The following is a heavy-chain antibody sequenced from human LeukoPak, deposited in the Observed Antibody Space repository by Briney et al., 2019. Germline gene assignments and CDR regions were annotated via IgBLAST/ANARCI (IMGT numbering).Heavy chain of an antibody. CDR1: GYTFTSYG. V-gene: IGHV1-18*01. D-gene: IGHD5-12*01. Sequence: GASVKASCKASGYTFTSYGISWVRQAPGQGLEWMGWISAYNGNTNYAQKLQGRVTMTTDTSTSTAYMELRSLRSDDTAVYYCAREVIVATINYYYYYYMDVWGKGTTVTVSS. CDR2: ISAYNGNT. CDR3: AREVIVATINYYYYYYMDV. J-gene: IGHJ6*03.